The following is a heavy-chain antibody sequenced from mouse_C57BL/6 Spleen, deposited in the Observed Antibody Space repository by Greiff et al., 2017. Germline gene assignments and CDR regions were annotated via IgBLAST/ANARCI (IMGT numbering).Heavy chain of an antibody. J-gene: IGHJ4*01. CDR2: IWSGGST. CDR3: ARNWITRAMDY. D-gene: IGHD1-1*01. CDR1: GFSLTSYG. Sequence: QVQLKESGPGLVQPSQSLSITCTVSGFSLTSYGVHWVRQSPGKGLEWLGVIWSGGSTDYNAAFISRLSISKDNSKSQVFFKMNSLQADDTAIYYCARNWITRAMDYWGQGTSVTVSS. V-gene: IGHV2-2*01.